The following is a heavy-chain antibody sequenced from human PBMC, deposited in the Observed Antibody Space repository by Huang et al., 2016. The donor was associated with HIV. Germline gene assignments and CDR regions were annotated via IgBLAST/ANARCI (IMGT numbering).Heavy chain of an antibody. J-gene: IGHJ4*02. D-gene: IGHD2-8*02. V-gene: IGHV3-30*02. CDR3: AKDEKFFCSGGSCFSSNIDY. Sequence: QVHLVESGGGVVQPGGSLRLSCAASGFTFSNFGMHWVRQAPGKGLEWVGFSRHYGRKKFSADAMTGRFTISRDNTQDTLFLEMKTVKSEDTAIYYCAKDEKFFCSGGSCFSSNIDYWGQGTLVTVSS. CDR1: GFTFSNFG. CDR2: SRHYGRKK.